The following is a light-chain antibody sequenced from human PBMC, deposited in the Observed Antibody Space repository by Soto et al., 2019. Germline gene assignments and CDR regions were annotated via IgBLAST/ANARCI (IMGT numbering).Light chain of an antibody. CDR1: QSISTY. V-gene: IGKV1-39*01. Sequence: DIQMTQSPSSLSASVGDRVTITCRTSQSISTYLNWYQQKPGKAPNLLIYAAPSLQSGVPSRFSGGGSGTDFTLTISSLRPEDFATYYCQQSYSSLTFGGGTKVEIK. J-gene: IGKJ4*01. CDR3: QQSYSSLT. CDR2: AAP.